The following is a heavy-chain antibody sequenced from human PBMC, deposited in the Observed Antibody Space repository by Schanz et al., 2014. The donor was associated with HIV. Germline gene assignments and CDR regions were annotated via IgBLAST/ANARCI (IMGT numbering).Heavy chain of an antibody. D-gene: IGHD3-10*01. CDR2: IWYDGSNK. Sequence: QVQLVESGGGVVQPGRSLRLSCAASGFTFSSYGMHWVRQAPGKGLEWVAVIWYDGSNKYYIDSVKGRFTISRDNPKSALFLQMNSLRREDSALYFCARDLRGHFDYWSRGTLVAVSS. V-gene: IGHV3-33*01. CDR3: ARDLRGHFDY. CDR1: GFTFSSYG. J-gene: IGHJ4*02.